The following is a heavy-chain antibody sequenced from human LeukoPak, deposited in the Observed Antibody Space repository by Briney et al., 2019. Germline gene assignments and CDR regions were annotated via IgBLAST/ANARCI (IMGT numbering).Heavy chain of an antibody. V-gene: IGHV3-30*02. Sequence: PGGSLRLSCVASGFTFSSHGMHWVRQAPGKGLEWVAFIRYDGSNKYYADSVKGRFTISRDNSMDTVHLQMNSLTVDDTAVYYCAREVGRGSYYILWGQGTLVTVSS. J-gene: IGHJ4*02. CDR1: GFTFSSHG. CDR2: IRYDGSNK. D-gene: IGHD3-10*01. CDR3: AREVGRGSYYIL.